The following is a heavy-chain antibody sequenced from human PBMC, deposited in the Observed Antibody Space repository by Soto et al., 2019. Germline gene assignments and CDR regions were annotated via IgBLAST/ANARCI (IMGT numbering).Heavy chain of an antibody. CDR1: GYSFTSYW. Sequence: GESLKISCKGPGYSFTSYWISWVRQMPGKGLEWMGRIDPSDSYTNYSPSFQGHVTISADKSISTAYLQWSSLTASDNAMSYCARPSLRFLEWSNGMDVWGQGTKVTVSS. D-gene: IGHD3-3*01. V-gene: IGHV5-10-1*01. J-gene: IGHJ6*02. CDR2: IDPSDSYT. CDR3: ARPSLRFLEWSNGMDV.